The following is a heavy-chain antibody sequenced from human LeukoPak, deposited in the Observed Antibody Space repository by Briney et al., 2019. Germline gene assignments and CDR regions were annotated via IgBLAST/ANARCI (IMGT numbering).Heavy chain of an antibody. D-gene: IGHD5-12*01. CDR2: INPDTGDT. J-gene: IGHJ4*02. CDR3: ARNDESLRLRIDY. CDR1: GYTFTAYY. Sequence: GASVKVSCKPSGYTFTAYYMHWVRQAPGQGLEWMGWINPDTGDTNYAQNFQGRVAMNRDTSISTAYMELSRLRSDDTAVYYCARNDESLRLRIDYWGQGTLVTVSS. V-gene: IGHV1-2*02.